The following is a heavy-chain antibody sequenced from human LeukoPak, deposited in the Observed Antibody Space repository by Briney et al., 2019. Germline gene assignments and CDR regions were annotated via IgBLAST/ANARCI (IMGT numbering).Heavy chain of an antibody. CDR1: GFTFSSHG. V-gene: IGHV3-23*01. Sequence: GGSLRLSCVASGFTFSSHGMNWVRQAPGKGLEWVSGIIPSGHTTYYADSVRGRFTISRDNSRNTVYLQMNSLRADDTAVYYCAKSGYNRFDYWGQGTLVTVSS. CDR2: IIPSGHTT. J-gene: IGHJ4*02. CDR3: AKSGYNRFDY. D-gene: IGHD5-24*01.